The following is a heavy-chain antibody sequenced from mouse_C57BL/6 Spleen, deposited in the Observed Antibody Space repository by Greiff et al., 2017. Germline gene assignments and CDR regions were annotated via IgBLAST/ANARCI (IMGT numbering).Heavy chain of an antibody. Sequence: QVQLQQSGPELVKPGASVKISCKASGYAFSSSWMNWVKQRPGKGLEWIGRIYPGDGDTNYNGKFKGKATLTADKSSSTAYMQRSSLTSEDSAVYVCARSESNYECAYWGQGTLVTVSA. CDR1: GYAFSSSW. V-gene: IGHV1-82*01. J-gene: IGHJ3*01. D-gene: IGHD2-5*01. CDR3: ARSESNYECAY. CDR2: IYPGDGDT.